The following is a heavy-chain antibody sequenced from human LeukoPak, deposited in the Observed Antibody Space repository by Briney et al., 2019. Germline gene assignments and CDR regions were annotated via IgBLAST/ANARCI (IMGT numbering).Heavy chain of an antibody. D-gene: IGHD2-2*01. CDR2: ISSSGDYI. CDR1: GFTFSSYS. V-gene: IGHV3-21*01. J-gene: IGHJ4*02. CDR3: ARDCSSTKCPSLGY. Sequence: PGGSLRLSCSASGFTFSSYSMNWVRQAPGKGLEWVSTISSSGDYIYYADSVKGRFTISRDNAKNSLYLQMNSLRAEDTAVYYCARDCSSTKCPSLGYWGQGTLVTVSS.